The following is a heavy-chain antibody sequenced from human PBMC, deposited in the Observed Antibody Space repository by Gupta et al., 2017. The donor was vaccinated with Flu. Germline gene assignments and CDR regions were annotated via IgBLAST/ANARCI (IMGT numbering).Heavy chain of an antibody. Sequence: QVQLVQSGAAVKKPGSSVKVSCTASGGTFSSSTFNWVRRAPGQGLEWMGDILPVLGSTNYAQRFQGRVTISADESTGTVYMELSSLRFEDTAVFYCARDKPCGGDCYYLDSWGQGTPVTVSS. D-gene: IGHD2-21*01. CDR3: ARDKPCGGDCYYLDS. V-gene: IGHV1-69*01. CDR1: GGTFSSST. J-gene: IGHJ4*02. CDR2: ILPVLGST.